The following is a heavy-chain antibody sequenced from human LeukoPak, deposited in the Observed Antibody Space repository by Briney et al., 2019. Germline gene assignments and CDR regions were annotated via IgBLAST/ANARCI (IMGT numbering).Heavy chain of an antibody. V-gene: IGHV1-69*05. D-gene: IGHD2-15*01. J-gene: IGHJ4*02. CDR1: GGTFSGYV. Sequence: SVKVSCKASGGTFSGYVISWVRQAPGQGLEWMGGIIPMLNKANYTQKFQGRVTVTTDESTSTANMELRSLRSEDTAIYYCARCSSGGCFFDFWAQGTLVTVSS. CDR2: IIPMLNKA. CDR3: ARCSSGGCFFDF.